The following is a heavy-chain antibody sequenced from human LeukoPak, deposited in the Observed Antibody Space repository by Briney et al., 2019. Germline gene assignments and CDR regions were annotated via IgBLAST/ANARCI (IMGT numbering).Heavy chain of an antibody. V-gene: IGHV4-4*07. J-gene: IGHJ4*02. Sequence: PSETLSLTWSVSGGSISYYYWTWIRQPAGKGLRWIGRIYTRGGTNYNPSLKSRVTMSVDTSKNQFSLKLSSVTAADTAVYYCARGVLPASHFDYWGQGTLVTVSS. CDR3: ARGVLPASHFDY. CDR1: GGSISYYY. D-gene: IGHD2-2*01. CDR2: IYTRGGT.